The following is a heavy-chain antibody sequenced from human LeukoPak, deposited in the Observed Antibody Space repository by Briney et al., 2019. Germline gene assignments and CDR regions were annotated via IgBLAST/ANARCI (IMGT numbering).Heavy chain of an antibody. D-gene: IGHD3-10*01. Sequence: GGSLRLSCAASGFTFSSYAMSWVRQAPGKGLEWVSVISGSGGSTYYADSVKGRFTISRDNSKNTLYLQMNSLRAEDTAVYYCAKSPRELLWFGELEYYFDYWGQGTLVTVSS. CDR1: GFTFSSYA. V-gene: IGHV3-23*01. J-gene: IGHJ4*02. CDR2: ISGSGGST. CDR3: AKSPRELLWFGELEYYFDY.